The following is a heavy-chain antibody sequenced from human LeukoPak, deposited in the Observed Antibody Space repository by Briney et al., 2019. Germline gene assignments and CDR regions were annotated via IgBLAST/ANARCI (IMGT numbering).Heavy chain of an antibody. Sequence: SETLSLTCTVSGGSISSGGYYWSWIRQHPGKGLEWIGYIYYSGSTYYNPSLKSRVTISVDTSKNQFSLKLSSVTAADTAVYYCARVFRPPSTVTTIRAYYFDYWGQGTLVTVSS. V-gene: IGHV4-31*03. CDR3: ARVFRPPSTVTTIRAYYFDY. J-gene: IGHJ4*02. D-gene: IGHD4-17*01. CDR1: GGSISSGGYY. CDR2: IYYSGST.